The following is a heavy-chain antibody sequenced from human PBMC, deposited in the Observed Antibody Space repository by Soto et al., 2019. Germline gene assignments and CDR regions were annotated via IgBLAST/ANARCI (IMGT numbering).Heavy chain of an antibody. CDR3: ATEQLGLHRYSYGMDV. D-gene: IGHD5-18*01. Sequence: QVQLVQSGAEVKKPGSSVKVSCKASGGTFSSYAISWVRQAPGQGLEWMGGIIPIFGTANYAQKFQGRVTITADESTSTAYMELGSLRSEDRAVYYFATEQLGLHRYSYGMDVWAKGPRSPSP. J-gene: IGHJ6*02. CDR1: GGTFSSYA. CDR2: IIPIFGTA. V-gene: IGHV1-69*01.